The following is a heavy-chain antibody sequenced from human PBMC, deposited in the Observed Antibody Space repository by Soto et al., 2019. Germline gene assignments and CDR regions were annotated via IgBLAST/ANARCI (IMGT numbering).Heavy chain of an antibody. J-gene: IGHJ4*02. V-gene: IGHV3-48*03. CDR2: ISNAGDSS. Sequence: GGSLRLSCAASGFTFSSYEMNWVRQAPGKTRGWVSYISNAGDSSYHADSVKSRFTISRDNAKNSLYLQMNSLRVEDTAVYYCARVYCSTTTCHVQAFDSWGQGTLVTV. D-gene: IGHD2-2*01. CDR1: GFTFSSYE. CDR3: ARVYCSTTTCHVQAFDS.